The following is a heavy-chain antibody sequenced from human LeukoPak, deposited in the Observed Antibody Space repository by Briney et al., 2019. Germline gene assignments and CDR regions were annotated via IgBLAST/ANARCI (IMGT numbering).Heavy chain of an antibody. CDR2: IYHSGST. CDR1: GGSFSGYY. D-gene: IGHD6-13*01. CDR3: AGVLDSSSWKEENWFDP. Sequence: PSETLSLTCAVYGGSFSGYYWSWIRQPPGKGLEWIGEIYHSGSTNYNPSLKSRVTISVDKSKNQFSLKLSSVTAADTAVYYCAGVLDSSSWKEENWFDPWGQGTLVTVSS. V-gene: IGHV4-34*01. J-gene: IGHJ5*02.